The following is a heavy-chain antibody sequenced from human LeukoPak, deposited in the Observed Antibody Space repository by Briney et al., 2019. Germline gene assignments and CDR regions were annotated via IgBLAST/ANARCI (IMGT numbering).Heavy chain of an antibody. CDR3: ARTYSSSWLHYFDY. Sequence: GESLKISCKGSGYSFTGYWIGWVRQMPGKGLEWMGIIFPGDSDTRYSPSFQGQVTISADKSISTAYLQWSSLKASDTAIYYCARTYSSSWLHYFDYWGQGTLVTVSS. V-gene: IGHV5-51*01. J-gene: IGHJ4*02. CDR1: GYSFTGYW. D-gene: IGHD6-13*01. CDR2: IFPGDSDT.